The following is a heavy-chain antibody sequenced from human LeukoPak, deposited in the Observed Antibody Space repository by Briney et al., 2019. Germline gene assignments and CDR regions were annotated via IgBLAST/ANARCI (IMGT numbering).Heavy chain of an antibody. Sequence: PGGSLRLSCAASGFTFSSYAMSWVRQAPGKGLEWVSAISGSGGSTYYADSVKGRFTISRDNSKSTLYLQMNSLRAEDTAVYYCAKGPNGSGSHPYFDYWGQGTLVTVSS. V-gene: IGHV3-23*01. CDR3: AKGPNGSGSHPYFDY. CDR1: GFTFSSYA. D-gene: IGHD3-10*01. J-gene: IGHJ4*02. CDR2: ISGSGGST.